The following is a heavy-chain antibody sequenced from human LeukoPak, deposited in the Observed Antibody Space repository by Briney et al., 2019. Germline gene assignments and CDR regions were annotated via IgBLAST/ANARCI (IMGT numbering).Heavy chain of an antibody. J-gene: IGHJ5*02. CDR2: IYYSGST. CDR1: GGSISNYY. D-gene: IGHD5-24*01. CDR3: ARHTAEKYNWFDR. V-gene: IGHV4-59*08. Sequence: KPSETPSLTCTVSGGSISNYYWSWIRQPPGKGLEWIGYIYYSGSTNYNPSLKSRVTISVDTSKNQFSLKLSSVTAADTAVYYCARHTAEKYNWFDRWGQGTLVTVSS.